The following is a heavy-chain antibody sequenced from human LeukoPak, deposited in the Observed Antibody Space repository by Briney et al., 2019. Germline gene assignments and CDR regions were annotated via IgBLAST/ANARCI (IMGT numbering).Heavy chain of an antibody. CDR1: GFTLSSSS. V-gene: IGHV3-23*01. CDR2: INPGDDNT. CDR3: AREHDLWHEEGNWFDT. Sequence: GGSLRLSCLASGFTLSSSSMSWVRQAPGKGLEWVSAINPGDDNTYYADSAKGRFAVSRDNSKNTLYLQLNTLRAEDTAVYYCAREHDLWHEEGNWFDTWGQGTLVTVSS. D-gene: IGHD3-3*01. J-gene: IGHJ5*02.